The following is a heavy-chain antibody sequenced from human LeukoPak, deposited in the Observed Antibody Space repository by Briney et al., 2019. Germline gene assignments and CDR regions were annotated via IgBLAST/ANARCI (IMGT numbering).Heavy chain of an antibody. CDR2: FSRGGSTT. CDR3: AKDAYSDYPDAFDF. D-gene: IGHD4-11*01. Sequence: GGSLRLSCAASGFIFSNYAMSWVRQAPGRGLEWVSTFSRGGSTTYYAGSVKGRFTISGDNSKSTLYLQMNSLRAGDTAVYYCAKDAYSDYPDAFDFWGQGTMVTVSS. CDR1: GFIFSNYA. J-gene: IGHJ3*01. V-gene: IGHV3-23*01.